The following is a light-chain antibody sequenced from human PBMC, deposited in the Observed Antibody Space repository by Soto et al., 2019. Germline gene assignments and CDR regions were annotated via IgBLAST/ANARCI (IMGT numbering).Light chain of an antibody. CDR2: AAS. J-gene: IGKJ1*01. V-gene: IGKV1-39*01. Sequence: DIQMTQSPFSLSASVGDRVTVTCRASQTISSYLNWYQQKPGKAPKLLIYAASSLQSGVPSRFSGSGSGTDFTLTLTRLQPEDFAVYYCQQYGSSPWTSGQGTKVDIK. CDR3: QQYGSSPWT. CDR1: QTISSY.